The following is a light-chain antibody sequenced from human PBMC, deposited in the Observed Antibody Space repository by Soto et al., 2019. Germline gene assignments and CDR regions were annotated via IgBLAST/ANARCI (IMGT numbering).Light chain of an antibody. CDR3: QQVHSCPYT. CDR2: ASS. J-gene: IGKJ2*01. Sequence: DIQMTQAPSSLSASVGDSVTISCRARRNSRNSLYWYQQKPGKAHTLLIYASSSLHGWVPSRFSGSGSGTEFTLTVSGVHPEDFATYFCQQVHSCPYTFGHGT. V-gene: IGKV1-39*01. CDR1: RNSRNS.